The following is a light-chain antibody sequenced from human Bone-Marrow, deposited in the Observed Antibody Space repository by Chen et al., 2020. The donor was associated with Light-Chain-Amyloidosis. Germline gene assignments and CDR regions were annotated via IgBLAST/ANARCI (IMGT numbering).Light chain of an antibody. CDR1: NIGSTS. CDR3: GSWDDGLSGPV. V-gene: IGLV3-21*02. J-gene: IGLJ3*02. Sequence: SYVLTQPSSVSVAPGQTATIACGGNNIGSTSVHWYQQTPGQAPLLVVYDDSDRPSGIPDRFSGSKSGASASLAISGLRSEDEADYYCGSWDDGLSGPVFGGGTKLTVL. CDR2: DDS.